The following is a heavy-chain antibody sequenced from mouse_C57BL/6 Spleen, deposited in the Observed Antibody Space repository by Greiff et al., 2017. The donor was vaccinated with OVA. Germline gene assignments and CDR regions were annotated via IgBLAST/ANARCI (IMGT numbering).Heavy chain of an antibody. Sequence: DVKLVESGGGLVQPGGSMKLSCVASGFTFSNYWMNWVRQSPEKGLEWVAQIRLKSDNYATHYAESVKGRFTISRDDSKSSVYLQMNNLRAEDTGIYYCTGGSNIAWFAYWGQGTLVTVSA. J-gene: IGHJ3*01. CDR3: TGGSNIAWFAY. D-gene: IGHD2-5*01. V-gene: IGHV6-3*01. CDR2: IRLKSDNYAT. CDR1: GFTFSNYW.